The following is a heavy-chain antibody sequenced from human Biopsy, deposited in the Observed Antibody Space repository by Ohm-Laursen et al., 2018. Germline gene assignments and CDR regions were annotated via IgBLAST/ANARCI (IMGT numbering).Heavy chain of an antibody. CDR3: AKDRYPSSWHYYYGMDV. D-gene: IGHD6-13*01. CDR1: GFTFSSHA. Sequence: SLRLSCTASGFTFSSHAMTWVRQAPGKGLEWVSYITSSSTYINYVDSAKGRFTISRDNAKNSLYLQMNSLRSEDTALYYCAKDRYPSSWHYYYGMDVWGQGTTVTVSS. CDR2: ITSSSTYI. V-gene: IGHV3-21*05. J-gene: IGHJ6*02.